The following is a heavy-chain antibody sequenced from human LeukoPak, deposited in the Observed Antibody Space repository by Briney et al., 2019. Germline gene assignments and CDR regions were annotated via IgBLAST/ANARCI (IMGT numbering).Heavy chain of an antibody. CDR3: ARGRRLFAVAHDAFDI. D-gene: IGHD6-19*01. J-gene: IGHJ3*02. CDR2: INHSGST. V-gene: IGHV4-34*01. Sequence: SETLSLTCAVYGGSFSGYYWSCIRQPPEKGLEWIGEINHSGSTNYNPSLKSRVTISVDTSKNQFSLKLSSVTAADTAVYYCARGRRLFAVAHDAFDIWGQGTMVTVSS. CDR1: GGSFSGYY.